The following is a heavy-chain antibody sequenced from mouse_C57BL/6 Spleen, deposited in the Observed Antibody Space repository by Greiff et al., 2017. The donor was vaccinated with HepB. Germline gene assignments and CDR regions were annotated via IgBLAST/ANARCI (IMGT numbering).Heavy chain of an antibody. Sequence: VQLKESGPGLVKPSQSLSLTCSVTGYSITSGYYWNWIRQFPGNKLEWMGYISYDGSNNYNPSLKNRISITRDTSKNQFFLKLNSVTTEDTATYYCASEGGYDDYAMDYWGQGTSVTVSS. CDR2: ISYDGSN. J-gene: IGHJ4*01. D-gene: IGHD2-12*01. CDR3: ASEGGYDDYAMDY. V-gene: IGHV3-6*01. CDR1: GYSITSGYY.